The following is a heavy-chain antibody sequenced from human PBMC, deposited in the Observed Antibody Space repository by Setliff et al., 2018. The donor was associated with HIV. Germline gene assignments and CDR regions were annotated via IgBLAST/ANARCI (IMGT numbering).Heavy chain of an antibody. J-gene: IGHJ6*03. CDR1: GFAFSGHQ. D-gene: IGHD2-15*01. CDR2: ISFDGGKE. CDR3: ARGCSGGSCSPTYYYFFMDV. Sequence: GGSLRLSCAASGFAFSGHQMSWVRQAPGKGLEWVALISFDGGKEYYADSVKGRFTISRDNSKDTLYLQMYSLGPEDTAVYYCARGCSGGSCSPTYYYFFMDVWGKGTTVTVSS. V-gene: IGHV3-30*04.